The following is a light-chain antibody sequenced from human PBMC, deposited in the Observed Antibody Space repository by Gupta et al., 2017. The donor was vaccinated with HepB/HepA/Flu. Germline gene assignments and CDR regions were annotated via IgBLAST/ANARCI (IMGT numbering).Light chain of an antibody. J-gene: IGKJ4*01. CDR2: DAY. CDR3: QQYDNLLT. CDR1: QDISNY. V-gene: IGKV1-33*01. Sequence: DIQMTQSPSSLSTSVGDRVTITCQASQDISNYLNWYQQKPGKAPKLLIFDAYHLETGVPSRFSGSGSGTDFTFTISSLQPEDIGTYYCQQYDNLLTFGGGTKGDQT.